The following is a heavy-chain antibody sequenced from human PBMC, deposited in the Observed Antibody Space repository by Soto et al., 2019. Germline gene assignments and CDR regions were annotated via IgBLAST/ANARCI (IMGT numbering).Heavy chain of an antibody. V-gene: IGHV3-21*01. J-gene: IGHJ6*02. CDR2: ISSSSSYI. CDR1: GFTFSSYS. Sequence: EVQLVESGGGLVKPGGSLRLSCAASGFTFSSYSMNWVRQAPGKGLEWVSSISSSSSYIYYADSVKGRFTISRDNAKNSRYLQMNSLRAEDTAVYYCARGVATDYYYYGMDVWGQGTTVTVSS. CDR3: ARGVATDYYYYGMDV. D-gene: IGHD5-12*01.